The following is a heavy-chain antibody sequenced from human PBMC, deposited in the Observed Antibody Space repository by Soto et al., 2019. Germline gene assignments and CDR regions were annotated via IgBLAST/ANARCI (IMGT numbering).Heavy chain of an antibody. D-gene: IGHD3-3*01. CDR2: LSYGAKNK. Sequence: QVLLVESGGGVVQPGGSLRLSCAASGFTFSASVMHWVRQAPGKGLEWMAILSYGAKNKYYADSVKGRFTISRDISESKLYPQMDSLRTEDTAVYYCVREEFEDGRGHFTNWGQGTLVSVSS. CDR3: VREEFEDGRGHFTN. CDR1: GFTFSASV. V-gene: IGHV3-30*03. J-gene: IGHJ4*02.